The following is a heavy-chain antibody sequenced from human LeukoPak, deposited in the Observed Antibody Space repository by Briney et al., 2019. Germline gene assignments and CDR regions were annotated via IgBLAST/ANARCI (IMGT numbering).Heavy chain of an antibody. CDR3: ARAFCGGDCYSNVYAFDI. CDR2: IYYSGST. J-gene: IGHJ3*02. CDR1: GGSISPYF. Sequence: TTSETLSLTCTVSGGSISPYFWSWIRQSPGKGLEWIGYIYYSGSTNYNPSLKSRVTISVDTSKNQFSLKLSSVTAADTAMYYCARAFCGGDCYSNVYAFDIWGQGTMVTVSS. V-gene: IGHV4-59*01. D-gene: IGHD2-21*02.